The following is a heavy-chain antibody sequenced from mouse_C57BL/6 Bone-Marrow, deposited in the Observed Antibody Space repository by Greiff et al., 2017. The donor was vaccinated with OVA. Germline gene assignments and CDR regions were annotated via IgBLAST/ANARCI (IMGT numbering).Heavy chain of an antibody. V-gene: IGHV1-63*01. D-gene: IGHD1-1*01. Sequence: VQLVESGAELVRPGTSVKMSCKASGYTFTNYWIGWAKQRPGHGLEWIGDIYPGGGYTNYNEKFKGKATLTADKSSSTAYMQFSSLTSEDSAIYYCARRDYYGYFDYWGQGTTLTVSS. J-gene: IGHJ2*01. CDR1: GYTFTNYW. CDR2: IYPGGGYT. CDR3: ARRDYYGYFDY.